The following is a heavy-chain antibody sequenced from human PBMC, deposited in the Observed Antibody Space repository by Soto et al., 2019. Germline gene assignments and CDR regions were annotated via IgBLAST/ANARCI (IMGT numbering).Heavy chain of an antibody. V-gene: IGHV4-34*01. J-gene: IGHJ4*02. Sequence: SETLSLTCAVYGGSFSGYYWSWIRQPPGKGLEWIGEINHSGSTNYNPSLKSRVTISVDTSKNQFSLKLSSVTAADTAVYYCARVGPDCSGGSCYSDWGQGTLVTVSS. CDR3: ARVGPDCSGGSCYSD. D-gene: IGHD2-15*01. CDR1: GGSFSGYY. CDR2: INHSGST.